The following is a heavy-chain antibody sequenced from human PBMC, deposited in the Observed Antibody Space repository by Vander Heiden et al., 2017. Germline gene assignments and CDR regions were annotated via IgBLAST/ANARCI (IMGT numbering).Heavy chain of an antibody. J-gene: IGHJ6*02. D-gene: IGHD1-26*01. V-gene: IGHV4-34*01. Sequence: QVQLQQWGAGLLKPSETLSLTCAVYGGSLSGFYWRWLRQPPGKGLEWIGEINRGGSTNYNPSLKSRVTISVDTSNNQFSLRLSSVTAAETAVYYCARGLETVSQYSPGWGQGTTVTVSS. CDR2: INRGGST. CDR1: GGSLSGFY. CDR3: ARGLETVSQYSPG.